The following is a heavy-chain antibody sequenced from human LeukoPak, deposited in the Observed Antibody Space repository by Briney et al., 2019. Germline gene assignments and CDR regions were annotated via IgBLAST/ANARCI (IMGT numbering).Heavy chain of an antibody. J-gene: IGHJ5*02. CDR3: ARDLGTWGWFDP. D-gene: IGHD1-1*01. CDR2: ISPSGGST. Sequence: ASVKVSCKASGYTFTSYYMHWVRQAPGQGLEWMGIISPSGGSTSYAQKFQGRVTMTRDMSTSTVYMELSSLRSEDTAVYYCARDLGTWGWFDPWGQGTLVTVSS. CDR1: GYTFTSYY. V-gene: IGHV1-46*01.